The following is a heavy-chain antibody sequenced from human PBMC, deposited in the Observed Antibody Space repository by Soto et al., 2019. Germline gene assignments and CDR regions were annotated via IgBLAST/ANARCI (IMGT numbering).Heavy chain of an antibody. CDR3: ARAAVYYYYGMDV. Sequence: QVQLQESGPGLVKPSQSLSLTCTVSGGSISSGDYYWSWIRQPPGKGLEWIGYIYYSGSTYYNPSLKNRVSISVDTSKNQFSLKLSSVTAADTAVYYCARAAVYYYYGMDVWGQGTTVTVSS. CDR1: GGSISSGDYY. CDR2: IYYSGST. J-gene: IGHJ6*02. V-gene: IGHV4-30-4*01.